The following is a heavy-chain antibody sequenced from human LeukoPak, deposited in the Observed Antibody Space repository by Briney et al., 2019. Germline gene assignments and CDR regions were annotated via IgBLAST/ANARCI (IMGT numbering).Heavy chain of an antibody. CDR3: ARHRYSSGWSDYDY. D-gene: IGHD6-19*01. CDR2: ISYSGST. CDR1: GGSISSNY. J-gene: IGHJ4*02. V-gene: IGHV4-59*08. Sequence: PSETLSLTCTVSGGSISSNYWSWIRQPPGKGLEWIGYISYSGSTNYNPSLKSRVTISVDTSKNQFSLKLSSVTAADTTVYYCARHRYSSGWSDYDYWGQGTLVTVSS.